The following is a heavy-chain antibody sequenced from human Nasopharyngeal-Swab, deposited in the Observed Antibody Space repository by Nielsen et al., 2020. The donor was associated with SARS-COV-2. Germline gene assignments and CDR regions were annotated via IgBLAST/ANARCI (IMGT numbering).Heavy chain of an antibody. CDR2: INTNTGNP. V-gene: IGHV7-4-1*02. J-gene: IGHJ4*02. CDR3: ARPHYDILTRGGFDY. Sequence: WVRQAPGQGLEWMGWINTNTGNPTYVQGFTGRFVFSLDTSVSTAYLQISSLKAEDTAVYYCARPHYDILTRGGFDYWGQGTLVTVSS. D-gene: IGHD3-9*01.